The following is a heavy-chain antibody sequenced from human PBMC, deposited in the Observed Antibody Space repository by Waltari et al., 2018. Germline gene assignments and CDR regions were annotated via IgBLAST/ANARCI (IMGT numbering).Heavy chain of an antibody. V-gene: IGHV4-34*01. D-gene: IGHD2-2*01. CDR3: ARGRRGPAAANFDY. CDR1: GGSSRGSS. J-gene: IGHJ4*02. CDR2: INHSGST. Sequence: QVQLQQWGAGLLKPSETLSLTCAVYGGSSRGSSWSWIRQPPGKGLEWIGEINHSGSTNYNPSLKSRVTISVDTSKNQFSLKLSSVTAADTAVYYCARGRRGPAAANFDYWGQGTLVTVSS.